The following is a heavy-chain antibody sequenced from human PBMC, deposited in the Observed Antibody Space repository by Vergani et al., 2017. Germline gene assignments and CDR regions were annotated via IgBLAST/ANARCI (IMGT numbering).Heavy chain of an antibody. CDR1: GYSISSGYY. V-gene: IGHV4-31*11. J-gene: IGHJ3*02. CDR2: IYNSGST. Sequence: QVQLQESGPGLVKPSETLSLTCAVSGYSISSGYYWSWVRQRPGKGLEWIGYIYNSGSTYYNPSLKSRVTISVDASKNQFSLKLSSVTAADTAVYYCASQDDHNGNPGAFDIWGQGTKVTVSS. D-gene: IGHD4-23*01. CDR3: ASQDDHNGNPGAFDI.